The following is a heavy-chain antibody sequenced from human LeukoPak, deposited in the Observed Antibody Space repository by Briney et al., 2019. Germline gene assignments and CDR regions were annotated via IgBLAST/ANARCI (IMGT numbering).Heavy chain of an antibody. CDR1: GGSFSGYY. Sequence: PSETLSLTCAVYGGSFSGYYWSWIRQPPGKGLEWIGEINHSGSTNYNPSLKSRVTISVDTSKNQFSLKLSSVTAADTAVYYCARGPFTLWFGEKRFKYYFDYWGQGTLVTVSS. CDR2: INHSGST. J-gene: IGHJ4*02. D-gene: IGHD3-10*01. CDR3: ARGPFTLWFGEKRFKYYFDY. V-gene: IGHV4-34*01.